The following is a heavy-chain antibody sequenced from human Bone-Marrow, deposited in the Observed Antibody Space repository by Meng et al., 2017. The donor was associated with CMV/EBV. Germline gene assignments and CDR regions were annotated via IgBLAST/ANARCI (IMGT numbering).Heavy chain of an antibody. CDR3: ASFGCSSTSCPFDY. J-gene: IGHJ4*02. CDR2: IHWNGGST. D-gene: IGHD2-2*01. CDR1: GFTFDDYD. V-gene: IGHV3-20*04. Sequence: GGSLRLSCAASGFTFDDYDMSWVRQAPGKGLEWVSGIHWNGGSTDYADSVKGRFTISRDNAKNSLYLQMNSLRAEDTALYYCASFGCSSTSCPFDYCGQGTLVAVSS.